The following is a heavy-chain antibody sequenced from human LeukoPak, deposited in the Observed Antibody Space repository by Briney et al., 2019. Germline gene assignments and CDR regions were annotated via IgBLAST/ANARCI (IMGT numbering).Heavy chain of an antibody. Sequence: GGSLRLSCAMSGLKFSSYGIHWVRQAPGKGLEWVAFIRYDGNKKDYADSVKGRFTISRDNSKKTLYLQMNSLRTEDTAVYYCARDLRVRGVSDYWGQGTLVTVSS. D-gene: IGHD3-10*01. CDR1: GLKFSSYG. CDR2: IRYDGNKK. CDR3: ARDLRVRGVSDY. J-gene: IGHJ4*02. V-gene: IGHV3-30*02.